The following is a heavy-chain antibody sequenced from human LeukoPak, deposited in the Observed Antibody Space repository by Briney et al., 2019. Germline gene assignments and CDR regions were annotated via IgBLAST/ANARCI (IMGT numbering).Heavy chain of an antibody. CDR2: ISSSGSTI. Sequence: PGGSLRLSCAASGFTFSSYEMNWVRQAPGKGLEWVSYISSSGSTIYYADSVKGRFTISRDNAKNSLYLQMNSLRAEDTAVYYCARAYGSGSYELDPWGQGTLVTVSS. V-gene: IGHV3-48*03. CDR3: ARAYGSGSYELDP. D-gene: IGHD3-10*01. J-gene: IGHJ5*02. CDR1: GFTFSSYE.